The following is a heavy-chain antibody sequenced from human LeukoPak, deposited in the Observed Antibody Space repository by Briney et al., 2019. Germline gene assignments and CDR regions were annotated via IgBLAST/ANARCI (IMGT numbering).Heavy chain of an antibody. CDR1: GDSVSSNSAA. CDR3: ARHPPNMVRGVIRMRWYFDY. Sequence: SQTLSLTCAISGDSVSSNSAAWNWIRQSPSRGLEWLGRTYYRSKWYNDYAVSVKSRITINPDTSKNQFSLQLNSVTPEDTAVYYCARHPPNMVRGVIRMRWYFDYWGQGTLVTVSS. J-gene: IGHJ4*02. CDR2: TYYRSKWYN. D-gene: IGHD3-10*01. V-gene: IGHV6-1*01.